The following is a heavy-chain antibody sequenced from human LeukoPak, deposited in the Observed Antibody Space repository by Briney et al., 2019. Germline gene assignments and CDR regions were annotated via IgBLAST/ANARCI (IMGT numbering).Heavy chain of an antibody. Sequence: GGSLRLSCGASGFTFSSYAMSWVREAPGKGLEWVSGIIDSGDITYYANSVKGRFTISRDNSKNTLYLQMNSLRAEDTAVYYCAKLGGQEVYNYYVGVWGKGTTVAVSS. V-gene: IGHV3-23*01. J-gene: IGHJ6*03. CDR1: GFTFSSYA. CDR3: AKLGGQEVYNYYVGV. CDR2: IIDSGDIT. D-gene: IGHD3-16*01.